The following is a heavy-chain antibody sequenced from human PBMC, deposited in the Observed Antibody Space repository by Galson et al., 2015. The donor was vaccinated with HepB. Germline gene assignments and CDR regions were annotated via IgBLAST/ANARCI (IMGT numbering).Heavy chain of an antibody. V-gene: IGHV1-18*01. CDR2: ISAYNGNT. J-gene: IGHJ6*03. CDR1: GYTFTSYG. Sequence: SVKVSCKASGYTFTSYGISWVRQAPGQGLEWMGWISAYNGNTNYAQKLQGRVTMTTDTSTSTAYMELRSLRSDDTAVYYCARVPSSGWRGNPSYYYYYMDVWGKGTTVTVSS. CDR3: ARVPSSGWRGNPSYYYYYMDV. D-gene: IGHD6-19*01.